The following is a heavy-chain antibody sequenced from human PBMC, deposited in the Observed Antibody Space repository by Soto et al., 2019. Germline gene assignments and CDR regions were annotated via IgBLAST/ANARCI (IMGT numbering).Heavy chain of an antibody. CDR3: ARLLFLDGYQHD. CDR1: GFTFSDYY. CDR2: ISSSSSYT. J-gene: IGHJ4*02. Sequence: GGSLRLSCAASGFTFSDYYMSWIRQAPGKGLEWVSYISSSSSYTNYADSVKGRFTISRDNAKNSLYLQMNSLRAEDTAVYYCARLLFLDGYQHDWGQGTLVTVSS. D-gene: IGHD5-12*01. V-gene: IGHV3-11*06.